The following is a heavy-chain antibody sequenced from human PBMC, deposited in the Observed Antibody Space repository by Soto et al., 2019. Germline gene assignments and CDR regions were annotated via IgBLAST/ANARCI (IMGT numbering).Heavy chain of an antibody. Sequence: QVQLQESGPGLVKPSETLSLTCTVAGGSLTDHYWNWFRQSPGKGLHWIGYVYYSGGTNYNPSLKSRVTMSVDTSKNQFSLNLRSVTAADTAVYYCARGNDWKSSTFYIWGQGTMVSVSS. CDR2: VYYSGGT. J-gene: IGHJ3*02. CDR3: ARGNDWKSSTFYI. V-gene: IGHV4-59*11. D-gene: IGHD2-21*01. CDR1: GGSLTDHY.